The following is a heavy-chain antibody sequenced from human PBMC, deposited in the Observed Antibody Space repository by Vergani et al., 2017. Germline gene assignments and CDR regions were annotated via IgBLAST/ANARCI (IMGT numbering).Heavy chain of an antibody. V-gene: IGHV3-53*04. CDR3: ARVTTLLGGQGSYSDAFDI. D-gene: IGHD1-26*01. CDR1: GFTVSSNY. Sequence: EVQLVESGGGLVQPGGSLRLSCAASGFTVSSNYMSWVRQAPGKGLEWVSVIYSGGSTYYADSVKGRFTISRHNSKNTLYLQMNSLRAEDTAVYYCARVTTLLGGQGSYSDAFDIWGQGTMVTVSS. J-gene: IGHJ3*02. CDR2: IYSGGST.